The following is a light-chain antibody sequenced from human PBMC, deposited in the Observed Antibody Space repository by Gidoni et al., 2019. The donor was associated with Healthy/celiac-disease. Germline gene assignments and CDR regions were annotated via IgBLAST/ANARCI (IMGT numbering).Light chain of an antibody. CDR3: SSYTSRHVV. V-gene: IGLV2-14*01. CDR1: SSDVGGYNY. J-gene: IGLJ2*01. CDR2: DVS. Sequence: QSALTQPASVSGSPGQSITISCTGTSSDVGGYNYVSWYQQHPGKAPKLMIYDVSNRPSGVSNRFPGSKSGNTASLTISGLQAEDEADYYCSSYTSRHVVFGGGTKLTVL.